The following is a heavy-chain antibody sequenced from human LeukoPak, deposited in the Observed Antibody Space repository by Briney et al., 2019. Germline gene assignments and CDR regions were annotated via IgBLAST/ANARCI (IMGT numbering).Heavy chain of an antibody. CDR3: ARGRGYVDTAMVTYYYYMDV. CDR2: IYTSGST. Sequence: PSETLSLTCTVAGGSISSYYWSWIRQPAGKGLEWIGRIYTSGSTNYNPSLKSRVTISVDTSKHQFSLTLSSVTAAGTAVYYCARGRGYVDTAMVTYYYYMDVWGKGTTVTVSS. J-gene: IGHJ6*03. CDR1: GGSISSYY. V-gene: IGHV4-4*07. D-gene: IGHD5-18*01.